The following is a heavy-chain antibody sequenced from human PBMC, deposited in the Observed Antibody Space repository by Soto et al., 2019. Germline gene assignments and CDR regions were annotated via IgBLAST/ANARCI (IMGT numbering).Heavy chain of an antibody. CDR2: IKQDGSEK. CDR3: ARDLKGYSYGTLKYYYYGMDV. V-gene: IGHV3-7*05. CDR1: GFTFSSYW. D-gene: IGHD5-18*01. J-gene: IGHJ6*02. Sequence: GGSLRLSYAASGFTFSSYWMSWVRQAPGKGLEWVANIKQDGSEKYYVDSVKGRFTISRDNAKNSLYLQMNSLGAEDTAVYYCARDLKGYSYGTLKYYYYGMDVWGQGTTVTVSS.